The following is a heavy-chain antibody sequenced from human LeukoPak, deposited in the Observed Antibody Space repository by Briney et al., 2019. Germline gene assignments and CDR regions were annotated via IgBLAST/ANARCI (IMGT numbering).Heavy chain of an antibody. Sequence: SGGSLRLSCAASGFTFSNYATHWVRQAPGKGLEWVAVISYDGNNLYYADSVKGRFTISRDNSKNTLYLQMNSLRAEDTAVYYCAKGLYYYDSSGYYVFDYWGQGTLVTVSS. V-gene: IGHV3-30-3*01. D-gene: IGHD3-22*01. CDR1: GFTFSNYA. CDR2: ISYDGNNL. J-gene: IGHJ4*02. CDR3: AKGLYYYDSSGYYVFDY.